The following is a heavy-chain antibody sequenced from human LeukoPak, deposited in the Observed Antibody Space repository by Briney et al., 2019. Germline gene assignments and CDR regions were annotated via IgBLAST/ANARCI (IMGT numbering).Heavy chain of an antibody. Sequence: PGGSLRLSCVTSGFTFSNYAMNWVRQPPGKGLEWVSLISGTGGSTYYEDSVKGRFTISRDNSKNTLYLQMNSLRAEDTAVYYCARDSLWFGELSTSYGMDVWGQGTTVTVSS. J-gene: IGHJ6*02. CDR2: ISGTGGST. V-gene: IGHV3-23*01. D-gene: IGHD3-10*01. CDR1: GFTFSNYA. CDR3: ARDSLWFGELSTSYGMDV.